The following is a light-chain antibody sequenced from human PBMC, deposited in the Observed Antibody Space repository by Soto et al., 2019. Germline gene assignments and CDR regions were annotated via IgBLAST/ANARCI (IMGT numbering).Light chain of an antibody. CDR2: AVR. Sequence: QSALTQPRSVSGSPGQSVTISCTGTSSDVGGYNYVSWYQQHPGKAPKLMIYAVRKRPSGVPDRFSGSKSGNTASLTISGLQAEDEADYYCCSYAGSYTWVLGGGTKVTVL. CDR3: CSYAGSYTWV. CDR1: SSDVGGYNY. J-gene: IGLJ3*02. V-gene: IGLV2-11*01.